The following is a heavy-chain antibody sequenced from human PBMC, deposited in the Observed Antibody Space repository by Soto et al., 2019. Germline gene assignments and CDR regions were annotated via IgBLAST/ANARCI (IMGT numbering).Heavy chain of an antibody. V-gene: IGHV1-46*01. CDR2: INPNGDST. D-gene: IGHD6-13*01. CDR1: GYLFINYY. Sequence: VHLVQSGAVVKKPGASVKVSCKASGYLFINYYIHWLRQDPGQGLELIGIINPNGDSTNYAHKFRGRVTMARDTSTSTVYMDLSSLRSDDPAVYYCSRDLAAADYWGKGTLFSVSS. CDR3: SRDLAAADY. J-gene: IGHJ4*02.